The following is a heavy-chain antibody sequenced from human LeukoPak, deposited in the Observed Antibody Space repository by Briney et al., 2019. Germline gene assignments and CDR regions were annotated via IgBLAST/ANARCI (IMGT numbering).Heavy chain of an antibody. V-gene: IGHV3-74*01. D-gene: IGHD3-22*01. Sequence: GGSLRLSCAASGFTFSSYWMHWVRQAPGKGLVWVSRIKSDGSTRYADSVKGRFSISRDNAKNTVSLQMNSLRAEDTGVYYCARAPSEIGGYYPEYFRHWGQGTLVTVSP. CDR1: GFTFSSYW. CDR3: ARAPSEIGGYYPEYFRH. J-gene: IGHJ1*01. CDR2: IKSDGST.